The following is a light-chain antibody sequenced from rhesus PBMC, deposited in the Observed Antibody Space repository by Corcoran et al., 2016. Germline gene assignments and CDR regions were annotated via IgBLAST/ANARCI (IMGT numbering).Light chain of an antibody. CDR3: SSYATSSTYI. CDR2: EVT. Sequence: QAAPTQSPSVSWSPGQSVTISCTGTSSDIGGYNRVSWYQQHPGKAPKLMIYEVTKRPSGVSDRFSASKSGNTASLTISGLQPADEADYYCSSYATSSTYIFGAGHRLTVL. V-gene: IGLV2-13*03. J-gene: IGLJ1*01. CDR1: SSDIGGYNR.